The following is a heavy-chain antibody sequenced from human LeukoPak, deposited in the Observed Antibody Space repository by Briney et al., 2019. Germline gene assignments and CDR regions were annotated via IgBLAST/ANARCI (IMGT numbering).Heavy chain of an antibody. CDR1: GFTFSNAW. D-gene: IGHD6-13*01. V-gene: IGHV4-4*02. CDR2: IYYSGST. Sequence: GSLRLSCAASGFTFSNAWMSWVRQAPGKGLEWIGSIYYSGSTYYNPSLKSRVTISVDTSKNQFSLKLSSVTAADTAVYYCARGNRSWYAFDYWGQGTLVTVSS. J-gene: IGHJ4*02. CDR3: ARGNRSWYAFDY.